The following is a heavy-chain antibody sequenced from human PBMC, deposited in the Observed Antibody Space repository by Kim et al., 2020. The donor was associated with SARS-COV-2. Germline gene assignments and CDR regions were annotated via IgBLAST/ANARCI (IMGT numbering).Heavy chain of an antibody. CDR3: ATAPWGTRYFAY. V-gene: IGHV3-23*01. J-gene: IGHJ4*02. D-gene: IGHD3-16*01. Sequence: YADSVKGRFTSSRDNSKNTVDLQMNSLRAEDTAVYHCATAPWGTRYFAYWGQGTLVTVSS.